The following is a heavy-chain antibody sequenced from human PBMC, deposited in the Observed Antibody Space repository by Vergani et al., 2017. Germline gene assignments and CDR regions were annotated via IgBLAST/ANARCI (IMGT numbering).Heavy chain of an antibody. CDR2: ISGSGGST. J-gene: IGHJ4*02. V-gene: IGHV3-23*01. CDR1: GFTFSSYA. D-gene: IGHD6-13*01. Sequence: EVQLLESGGGLVQPGGSLRLSCAASGFTFSSYAMSWVRQAPGKGLEWVSAISGSGGSTYYADSVKGRFTISRDNSKNTLYLQMNSLTAEDTAVYYCAGAEEQQLVGDYWGQGTLVTVSS. CDR3: AGAEEQQLVGDY.